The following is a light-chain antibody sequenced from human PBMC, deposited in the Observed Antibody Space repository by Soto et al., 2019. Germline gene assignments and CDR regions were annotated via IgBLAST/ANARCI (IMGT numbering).Light chain of an antibody. V-gene: IGLV6-57*04. Sequence: LTQPHSVSESPGQTVTISCTRSSGSIASNYVQWYQQRPGSAPTTVIYEDNQRPSGVPDRFSGSTDGSSNSASLTISGLQTEDEDDYYCQSYDSSTVIFGGGTKVTVL. J-gene: IGLJ2*01. CDR3: QSYDSSTVI. CDR1: SGSIASNY. CDR2: EDN.